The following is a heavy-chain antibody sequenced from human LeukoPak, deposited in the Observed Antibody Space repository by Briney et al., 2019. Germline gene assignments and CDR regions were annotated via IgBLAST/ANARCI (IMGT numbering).Heavy chain of an antibody. CDR3: ARDAGYGDYV. CDR2: IYYSGST. J-gene: IGHJ4*02. CDR1: GGSISSYY. D-gene: IGHD4-17*01. Sequence: PSETLSLTCTVSGGSISSYYWSWIRQPPGKGLEWIGYIYYSGSTNYNPSLKSRVTISVDTSKNQFSLKLSSVTAADTAAYYCARDAGYGDYVWGQGTLVTVSS. V-gene: IGHV4-59*01.